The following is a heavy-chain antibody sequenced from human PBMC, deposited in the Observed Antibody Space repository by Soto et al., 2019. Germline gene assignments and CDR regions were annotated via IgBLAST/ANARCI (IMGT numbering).Heavy chain of an antibody. V-gene: IGHV1-18*01. CDR1: GYVFTSYG. J-gene: IGHJ4*02. D-gene: IGHD4-17*01. Sequence: ASVKVSCKTSGYVFTSYGISWVRQAPGQGLEWMGWISAYNGYTNYAQKLQGRVTLTTDTSTSTAYMELRSLRSDDTAVYYCARAVYGDYVDYWAQGTLVTVSS. CDR3: ARAVYGDYVDY. CDR2: ISAYNGYT.